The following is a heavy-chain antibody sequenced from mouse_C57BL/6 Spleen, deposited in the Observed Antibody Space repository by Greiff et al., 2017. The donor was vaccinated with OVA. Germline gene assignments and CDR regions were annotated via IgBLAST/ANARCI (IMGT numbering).Heavy chain of an antibody. CDR2: INPNNGGT. J-gene: IGHJ4*01. V-gene: IGHV1-26*01. D-gene: IGHD4-1*01. CDR3: ACNWDYAMDY. CDR1: GYTFTDYY. Sequence: VQLQQSGPELVKPGASVKISCKSSGYTFTDYYMNWVKQSHGKSLEWIGDINPNNGGTSYNQKFKGKATLTVDKSSSTAYMELRSLTSEDSAVYYCACNWDYAMDYWGQGTSVTVSS.